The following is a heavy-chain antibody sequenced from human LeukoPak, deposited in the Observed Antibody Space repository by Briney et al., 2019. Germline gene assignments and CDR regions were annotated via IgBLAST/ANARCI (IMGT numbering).Heavy chain of an antibody. CDR1: GFTFSGYE. J-gene: IGHJ4*02. V-gene: IGHV3-48*03. D-gene: IGHD3-22*01. Sequence: GGSLRLSCAASGFTFSGYEMNWVRQAPGKGLEWVSYISSSGSTIYYADSVKGRFTISRDNAKNSLYLQMNSLRAEDTAVYYCAREVTYYYDSSGYYYFDYWGQGTLVTVSS. CDR3: AREVTYYYDSSGYYYFDY. CDR2: ISSSGSTI.